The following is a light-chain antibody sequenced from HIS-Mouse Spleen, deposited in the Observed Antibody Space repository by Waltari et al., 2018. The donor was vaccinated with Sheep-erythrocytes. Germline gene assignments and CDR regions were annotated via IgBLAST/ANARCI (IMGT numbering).Light chain of an antibody. CDR1: SSDVGLYNL. V-gene: IGLV2-23*01. CDR2: EGS. J-gene: IGLJ3*02. CDR3: CSYAGSSTPWV. Sequence: QSALTQPASVSGSPGQSITISCTGTSSDVGLYNLVSWYQQHPDKAPKLMIYEGSKRPSGVSNRFSGSKSGNTASLTISGLQAEDEADYYCCSYAGSSTPWVFGGGTKLTVL.